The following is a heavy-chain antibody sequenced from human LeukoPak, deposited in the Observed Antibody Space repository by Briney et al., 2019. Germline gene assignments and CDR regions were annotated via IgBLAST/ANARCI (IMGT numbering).Heavy chain of an antibody. Sequence: GASVKVSFKASGGTFISYAISWVRQAPGQGLEWMGGIIPIFGTANYAQKFQGRVTITADKSTSTAYMELSSLRSEDTAVYYCARRAGDGGYYYYYMDVWGKGTTVTVSS. CDR3: ARRAGDGGYYYYYMDV. J-gene: IGHJ6*03. CDR1: GGTFISYA. V-gene: IGHV1-69*06. D-gene: IGHD2-15*01. CDR2: IIPIFGTA.